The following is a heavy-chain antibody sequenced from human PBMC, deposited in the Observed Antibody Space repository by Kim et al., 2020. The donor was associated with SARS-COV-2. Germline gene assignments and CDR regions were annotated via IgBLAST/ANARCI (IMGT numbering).Heavy chain of an antibody. CDR1: GFTFNIYW. J-gene: IGHJ4*02. D-gene: IGHD2-8*01. CDR3: ARDQLYKIDY. CDR2: INSDGSST. Sequence: GGSLRLSCEASGFTFNIYWLHWVRQVPGKGLVWVSRINSDGSSTSYADSVKGRFTISRDNAKNTLYLQMNSLRAEDTAVYYCARDQLYKIDYWGQETLVTVSS. V-gene: IGHV3-74*01.